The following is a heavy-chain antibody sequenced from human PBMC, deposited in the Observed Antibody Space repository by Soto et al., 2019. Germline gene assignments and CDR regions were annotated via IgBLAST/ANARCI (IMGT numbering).Heavy chain of an antibody. CDR1: GFTFSDYY. J-gene: IGHJ4*02. V-gene: IGHV3-11*01. D-gene: IGHD5-12*01. CDR2: ISSSGSTI. Sequence: QVQLVESGGGLVKPGGSLRLSCAASGFTFSDYYMSWIRQAPGKGLEWVSYISSSGSTIYYADSVKGRFTISRDNAKNSLYLQMNSLRAEDTAVYYCARDASAFSPTWEVATTPSFDYFDYWGQGTLVTVSS. CDR3: ARDASAFSPTWEVATTPSFDYFDY.